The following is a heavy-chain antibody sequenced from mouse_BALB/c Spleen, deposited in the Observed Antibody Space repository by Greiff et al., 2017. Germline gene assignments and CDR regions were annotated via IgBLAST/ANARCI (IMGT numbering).Heavy chain of an antibody. V-gene: IGHV3-2*02. Sequence: DVQLQESGPGLVKPSQSLSLTCTVTGYSITSDYAWNWIRQFPGNKLEWMGYISYSGSTSYNPSLKSRISITRDTSKNQFFLQLNSVTTEDTATYYCARSFYYGSYYFDYWGQGTTLTVSS. CDR2: ISYSGST. CDR3: ARSFYYGSYYFDY. CDR1: GYSITSDYA. J-gene: IGHJ2*01. D-gene: IGHD1-1*01.